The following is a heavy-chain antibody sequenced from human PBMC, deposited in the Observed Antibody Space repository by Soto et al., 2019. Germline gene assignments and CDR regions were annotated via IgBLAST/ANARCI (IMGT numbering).Heavy chain of an antibody. CDR2: ISGNGNSA. J-gene: IGHJ4*02. Sequence: SGGSLRLSCAASGFTFRDYAMNWVRLSPGKGLEWVSDISGNGNSARYADSVKGRFTISRDNSKDTLYLQMSSLRVGDTAVYYCGKERRGSGWSVCNFWGQGSLVTVSS. V-gene: IGHV3-23*01. CDR3: GKERRGSGWSVCNF. CDR1: GFTFRDYA. D-gene: IGHD6-19*01.